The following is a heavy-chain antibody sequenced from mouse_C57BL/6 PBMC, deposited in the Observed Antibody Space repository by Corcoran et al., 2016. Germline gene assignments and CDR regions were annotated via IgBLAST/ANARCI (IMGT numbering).Heavy chain of an antibody. CDR1: GYAFSSYL. J-gene: IGHJ4*01. CDR2: IYPGDGDT. V-gene: IGHV1-80*01. CDR3: AREGYGSSFAMDY. D-gene: IGHD1-1*01. Sequence: QVQLQQSGAELVKPGASVKISCKASGYAFSSYLMNWVKQRPGKGLEWIGQIYPGDGDTNYNGKFKGKATLTADKSSSTAYMQLSSLTSEDSAVYFCAREGYGSSFAMDYWGQGTSVTVSS.